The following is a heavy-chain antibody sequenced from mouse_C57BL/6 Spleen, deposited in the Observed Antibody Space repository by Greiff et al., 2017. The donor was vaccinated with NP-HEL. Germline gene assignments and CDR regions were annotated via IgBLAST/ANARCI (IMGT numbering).Heavy chain of an antibody. Sequence: VQLKQSGEGLVKPGGSLKLSCAASGFTFSSYAMSWVRQTPEKRLEWVAYISSGGDYIYYADTVKGRFTISRDNARNTLYLQMSSLKSEDTAMYYCTREDYDGFAYWGQGTLVTVSA. J-gene: IGHJ3*01. D-gene: IGHD2-4*01. CDR3: TREDYDGFAY. V-gene: IGHV5-9-1*02. CDR2: ISSGGDYI. CDR1: GFTFSSYA.